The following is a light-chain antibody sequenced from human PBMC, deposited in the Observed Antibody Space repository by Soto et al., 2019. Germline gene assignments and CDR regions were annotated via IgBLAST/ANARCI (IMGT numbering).Light chain of an antibody. CDR3: QKYGSSPYT. Sequence: EIVLTHSPGTLSLSPGERATLSCRASQSGSSTYLAWYKQKPGQAPRLLIYGASIRATGVPDRFSGSGSGTDFTLTISRLEPEDFALYYCQKYGSSPYTFGQGPKLEIK. CDR1: QSGSSTY. CDR2: GAS. V-gene: IGKV3-20*01. J-gene: IGKJ2*01.